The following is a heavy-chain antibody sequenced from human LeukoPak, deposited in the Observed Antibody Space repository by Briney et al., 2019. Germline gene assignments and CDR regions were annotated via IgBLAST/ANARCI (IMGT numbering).Heavy chain of an antibody. CDR3: SRHGFNGYYDTLTGYSPFDP. Sequence: GASVKVSFKGSGFPFPGYYMYWGRPAPGQGVGWVGWINPYSGGTNYAQKFQGRVTMTRDTSISTAYMELSRLRSDDTAVYYCSRHGFNGYYDTLTGYSPFDPWGQGTLVTVSS. D-gene: IGHD3-9*01. CDR2: INPYSGGT. J-gene: IGHJ5*02. CDR1: GFPFPGYY. V-gene: IGHV1-2*02.